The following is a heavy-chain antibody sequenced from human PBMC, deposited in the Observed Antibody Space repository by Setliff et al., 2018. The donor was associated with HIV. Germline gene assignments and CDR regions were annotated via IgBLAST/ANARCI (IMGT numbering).Heavy chain of an antibody. J-gene: IGHJ6*03. CDR1: GFTFTSYS. CDR3: ARDKTGYYTTYYYYMDV. V-gene: IGHV3-48*01. D-gene: IGHD3-9*01. CDR2: MSDSGNSI. Sequence: PGGSLRLSCTGSGFTFTSYSVNWVRQAPGKGLEWLSYMSDSGNSIYYADSLQGRFTISRDNAKSSLFLQMNSLGAEDTAVYYCARDKTGYYTTYYYYMDVWGLGTTVTVSS.